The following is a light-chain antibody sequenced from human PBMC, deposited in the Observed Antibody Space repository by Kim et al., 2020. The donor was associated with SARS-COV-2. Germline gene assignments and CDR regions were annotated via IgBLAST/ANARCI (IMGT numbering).Light chain of an antibody. CDR3: EQYNSYSIT. V-gene: IGKV1-5*01. J-gene: IGKJ5*01. CDR2: ETS. CDR1: QSISSW. Sequence: VSVGDRDAITCRGSQSISSWLAWYQQKPERAPKRLIYETSSLESGVPSRVCGSGSGTEFTLTICGLQPDDFATYYCEQYNSYSITFGQRTRLEIK.